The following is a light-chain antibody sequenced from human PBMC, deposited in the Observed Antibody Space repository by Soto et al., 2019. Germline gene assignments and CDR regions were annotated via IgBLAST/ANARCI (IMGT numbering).Light chain of an antibody. CDR3: QQRDNWPWT. CDR2: DAS. V-gene: IGKV3-11*01. CDR1: QSVRSN. Sequence: EIVLTQSPATLSFSPGERATLSCRASQSVRSNLAWYQQKPGQAPRLLSYDASNRATGIPGRFSGSGYGTDFTLTISNLEPEDFAVYYCQQRDNWPWTFGQGAKVEIK. J-gene: IGKJ1*01.